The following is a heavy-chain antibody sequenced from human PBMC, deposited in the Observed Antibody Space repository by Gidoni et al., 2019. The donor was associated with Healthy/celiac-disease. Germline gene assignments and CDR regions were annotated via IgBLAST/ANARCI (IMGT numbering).Heavy chain of an antibody. Sequence: QVQLVESGGGVVQPGRSLRLSCAASGFTFSSYGMHWVRQAPGKGLEWVAVIWYDGSNKYYADSVKGRFTISRDNSKNTLYLQMNSLRAEDTAVYYCAREIQLWNFDYWGQGTLVTVSS. CDR1: GFTFSSYG. D-gene: IGHD5-18*01. CDR2: IWYDGSNK. V-gene: IGHV3-33*01. J-gene: IGHJ4*02. CDR3: AREIQLWNFDY.